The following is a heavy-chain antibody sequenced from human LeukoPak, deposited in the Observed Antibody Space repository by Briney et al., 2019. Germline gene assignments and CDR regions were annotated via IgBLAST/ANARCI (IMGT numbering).Heavy chain of an antibody. CDR1: GFTFISYG. CDR3: TRELPREVTLDY. CDR2: INTDGSST. Sequence: VGSLRLSCAASGFTFISYGMQWVRQAPGKGLWWVSRINTDGSSTSYADSVKGRFTVSRDNAKNTVYLQVNSLRAEDTAVYFCTRELPREVTLDYWGQGTLVTVSS. D-gene: IGHD2-21*02. J-gene: IGHJ4*01. V-gene: IGHV3-74*01.